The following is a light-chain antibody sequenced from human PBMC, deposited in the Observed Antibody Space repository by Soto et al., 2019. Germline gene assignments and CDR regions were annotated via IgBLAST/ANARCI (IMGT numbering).Light chain of an antibody. CDR2: GAS. CDR1: QSVSSSF. CDR3: QQYVTSPWA. Sequence: ESVLTQSPGTLSLSPGERATLYCRASQSVSSSFLAWYQQKPGQAPRPLIYGASNRATGIPDRFSGSGSGTDFTLTISRLKPEDFAVYYWQQYVTSPWAFGQGTKVAIE. J-gene: IGKJ1*01. V-gene: IGKV3-20*01.